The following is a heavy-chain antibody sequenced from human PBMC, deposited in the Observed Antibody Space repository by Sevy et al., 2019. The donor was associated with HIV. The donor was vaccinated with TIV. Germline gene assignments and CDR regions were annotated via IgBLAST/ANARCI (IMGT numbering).Heavy chain of an antibody. CDR2: ISYDGSNK. D-gene: IGHD2-15*01. CDR3: ARGLDAAPATDLWY. Sequence: GGSLRLSCAASGFTFSSYAMHWVRQAPGKGLEWVAVISYDGSNKYYADSVKGRFTISRDNSKNTLYLQMNSLRAEDTDVYYCARGLDAAPATDLWYWGQGTLVTVSS. J-gene: IGHJ4*02. CDR1: GFTFSSYA. V-gene: IGHV3-30-3*01.